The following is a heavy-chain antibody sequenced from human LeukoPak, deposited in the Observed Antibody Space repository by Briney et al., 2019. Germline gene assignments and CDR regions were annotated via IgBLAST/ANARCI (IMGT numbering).Heavy chain of an antibody. D-gene: IGHD1-1*01. CDR3: AKGQELDDGVFDS. J-gene: IGHJ4*02. V-gene: IGHV3-23*01. CDR1: GFTFSSLA. Sequence: SGGSLRLSCTASGFTFSSLAMTWVRQAPGKGLEWVSTIRSYGDTTYNADSVKGRFTISRDNSKNTLYLELNSLRVEDTATFYCAKGQELDDGVFDSWGQGTMVTVSS. CDR2: IRSYGDTT.